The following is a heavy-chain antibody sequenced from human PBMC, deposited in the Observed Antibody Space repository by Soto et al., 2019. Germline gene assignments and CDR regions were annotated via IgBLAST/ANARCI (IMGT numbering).Heavy chain of an antibody. J-gene: IGHJ3*02. CDR2: IIPIFGTA. Sequence: ASVKVSCKASGGTFSSYAISWVRQAPGQGLEWMGGIIPIFGTANYAQKFQGRVTITADESTSTAYMELSSLRSEDTAVYYCARLLTRSSSDPGIRAFDIWGQGTMVTVSS. D-gene: IGHD6-6*01. CDR1: GGTFSSYA. V-gene: IGHV1-69*13. CDR3: ARLLTRSSSDPGIRAFDI.